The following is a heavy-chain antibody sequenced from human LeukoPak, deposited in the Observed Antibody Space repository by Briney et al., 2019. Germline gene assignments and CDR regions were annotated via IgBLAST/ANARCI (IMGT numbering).Heavy chain of an antibody. CDR3: ARDHGGAPAGDFDY. CDR2: IYSGGST. Sequence: GGSLRLSCAASGFTVSSNYMSWVRQAPGKGLECISVIYSGGSTDYADSVKGRFTISRDNSKNTLYLQMNSLRSDDTAVYYCARDHGGAPAGDFDYWGQGTLVTVSS. V-gene: IGHV3-53*05. CDR1: GFTVSSNY. D-gene: IGHD2-15*01. J-gene: IGHJ4*02.